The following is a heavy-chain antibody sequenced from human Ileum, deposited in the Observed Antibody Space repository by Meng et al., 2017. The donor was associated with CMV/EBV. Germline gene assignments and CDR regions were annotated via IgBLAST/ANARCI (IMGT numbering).Heavy chain of an antibody. CDR2: ISSSGNSA. CDR3: ARRYCSGASCSTPFDY. J-gene: IGHJ4*02. V-gene: IGHV3-64*02. D-gene: IGHD2-2*02. CDR1: GFTFSSYA. Sequence: GESLKISCAASGFTFSSYAMHWVRQAPGKGLEYVSAISSSGNSAYYADSVKGRFSISRDNSRDTVYLQMGSLRAEDMAVYYCARRYCSGASCSTPFDYWGQGTLVTVSS.